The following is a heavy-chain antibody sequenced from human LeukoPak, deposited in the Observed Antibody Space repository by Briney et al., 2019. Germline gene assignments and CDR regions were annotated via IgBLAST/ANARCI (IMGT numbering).Heavy chain of an antibody. Sequence: PGGSLRLSCAASGFTFNSYAMSWVRQAPGKGLEWVSSISSSSSYIYYADSVKGRFTISRDNAKNSLYLQMNSLRAEDTAVYYCARVGRQSGYYFDYWGQGTLVTVSS. V-gene: IGHV3-21*04. CDR2: ISSSSSYI. D-gene: IGHD3-10*01. J-gene: IGHJ4*02. CDR3: ARVGRQSGYYFDY. CDR1: GFTFNSYA.